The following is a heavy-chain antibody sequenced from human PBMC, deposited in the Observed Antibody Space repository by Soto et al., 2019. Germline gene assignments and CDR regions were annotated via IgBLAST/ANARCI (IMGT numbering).Heavy chain of an antibody. D-gene: IGHD2-8*01. V-gene: IGHV3-30*18. CDR1: GFTFSSYG. J-gene: IGHJ4*02. CDR2: ISYDGSNK. CDR3: AKGTWGMIDY. Sequence: QVQLVESGGGVVQPGRSLRLSCAASGFTFSSYGMHWVRQAPGKGLEWVAVISYDGSNKYYEDSVKGRFTISRDNSKNTLYLQMNSLRAEDTDVYYCAKGTWGMIDYWGQGTLVTVSS.